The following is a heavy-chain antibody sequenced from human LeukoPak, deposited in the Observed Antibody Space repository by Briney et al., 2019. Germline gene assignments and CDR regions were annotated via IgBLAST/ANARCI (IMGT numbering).Heavy chain of an antibody. V-gene: IGHV3-23*01. J-gene: IGHJ6*02. D-gene: IGHD5-24*01. CDR1: GFTFSSYA. CDR2: ISGGGDST. CDR3: AKSDARRGYHGMDV. Sequence: PGGSLRLSCTASGFTFSSYAMTWVRQAPGKGLEWVSAISGGGDSTYYADSVKGWFTISRDNVKNTLYLQMNSLRAEDTAVYYCAKSDARRGYHGMDVWGQGTTVTVSS.